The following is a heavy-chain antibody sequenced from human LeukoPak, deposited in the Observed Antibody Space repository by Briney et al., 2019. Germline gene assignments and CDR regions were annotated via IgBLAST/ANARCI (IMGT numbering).Heavy chain of an antibody. CDR2: ISGDGLRT. CDR1: GFTFDDYA. CDR3: AKDQGPFGP. Sequence: GGSLRLSCAASGFTFDDYAMHWVRQGPGKGLEWVSLISGDGLRTYYADSVKGRFTMSRDNSKNSLYLQMNSLRTEDTAFYYCAKDQGPFGPWGQGTLVTVSS. J-gene: IGHJ5*02. V-gene: IGHV3-43*02.